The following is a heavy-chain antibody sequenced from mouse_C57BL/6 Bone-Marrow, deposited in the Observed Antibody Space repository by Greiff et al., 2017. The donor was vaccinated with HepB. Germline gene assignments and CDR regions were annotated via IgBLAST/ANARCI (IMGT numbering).Heavy chain of an antibody. CDR2: IDPANGNT. J-gene: IGHJ2*01. Sequence: VQLQQSGTVLARPGASVKMSCTASGFNIKNTYMHWVKQRPEQGLEWIGRIDPANGNTKYAPKFQGKATITADTSSNTAYLQLSSLTSEDTAIYYCARGTTVVGRDYWGQGTTLTVSS. D-gene: IGHD1-1*01. CDR1: GFNIKNTY. V-gene: IGHV14-3*01. CDR3: ARGTTVVGRDY.